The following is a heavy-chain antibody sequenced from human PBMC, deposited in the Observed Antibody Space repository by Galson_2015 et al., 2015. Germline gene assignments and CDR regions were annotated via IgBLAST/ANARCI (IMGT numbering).Heavy chain of an antibody. D-gene: IGHD3-10*01. Sequence: QSGAEVKKPGASVTVSCTASGYTFTSYDINRVRQATGQGLEWMGWMNPNSGNTGYAQKFQGRVTMTRNTSISTAYMELSSLRSEDTAVYYCARGGSEGVWFDAFDIWGQGTMVTVSS. CDR2: MNPNSGNT. V-gene: IGHV1-8*01. CDR1: GYTFTSYD. CDR3: ARGGSEGVWFDAFDI. J-gene: IGHJ3*02.